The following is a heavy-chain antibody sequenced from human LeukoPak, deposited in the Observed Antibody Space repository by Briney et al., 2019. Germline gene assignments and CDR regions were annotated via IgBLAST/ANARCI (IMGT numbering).Heavy chain of an antibody. Sequence: GESLKISCKGSGYIFTTYWIGWVRQMPGNGLEWMGIIYPGDSDTRYSPSFQGQVTISADKSIGTAYLQWSSLKASDTVMYYCARGPNYGNFDYWGQGTLVTVSS. CDR1: GYIFTTYW. CDR3: ARGPNYGNFDY. V-gene: IGHV5-51*01. D-gene: IGHD4/OR15-4a*01. J-gene: IGHJ4*02. CDR2: IYPGDSDT.